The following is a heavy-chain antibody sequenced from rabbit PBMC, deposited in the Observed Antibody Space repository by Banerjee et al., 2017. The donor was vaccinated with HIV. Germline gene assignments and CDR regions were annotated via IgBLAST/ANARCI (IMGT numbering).Heavy chain of an antibody. V-gene: IGHV1S40*01. CDR2: INTSSGNT. J-gene: IGHJ4*01. CDR1: GFSFNSYY. D-gene: IGHD4-1*01. CDR3: ARDLAGVIGWNFGL. Sequence: QSLEESGGDLVKPGASLTLTCTASGFSFNSYYMWWVRQAPGKGLEWIACINTSSGNTVYATWAKGRFTISKTSWTTVTLQMTSLTAADTATYFCARDLAGVIGWNFGLWGQGTLVTVS.